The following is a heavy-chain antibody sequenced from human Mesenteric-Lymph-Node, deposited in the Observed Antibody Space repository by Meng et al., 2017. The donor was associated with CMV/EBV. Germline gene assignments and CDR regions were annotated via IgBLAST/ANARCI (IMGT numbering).Heavy chain of an antibody. CDR3: AREADDSSGYYGAGGAFDI. CDR2: IYYSGST. Sequence: SETLSLTCTVSGGSISRYYWSWIRQPPGKGLEWIGYIYYSGSTNYNPSLKSRVTISVDTSKNQFSLKLSSVTAADTAVYYCAREADDSSGYYGAGGAFDIWGQGTMVTVSS. J-gene: IGHJ3*02. V-gene: IGHV4-59*13. CDR1: GGSISRYY. D-gene: IGHD3-22*01.